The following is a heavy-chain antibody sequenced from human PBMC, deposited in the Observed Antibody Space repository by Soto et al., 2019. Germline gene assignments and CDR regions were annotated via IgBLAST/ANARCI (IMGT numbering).Heavy chain of an antibody. CDR1: GGSFRREA. D-gene: IGHD2-15*01. J-gene: IGHJ3*01. CDR2: ILPFFGTA. V-gene: IGHV1-69*12. Sequence: QVQLVQSGAEVKKPGSSVKVSCKASGGSFRREAINWVRQAPGQGPEWMGGILPFFGTADYAQKFQGRVTLTADVSTTTVYMELSSLRFEDTAVDCARGHEFGGNSDAFDVWGQGTMVIVSS. CDR3: ARGHEFGGNSDAFDV.